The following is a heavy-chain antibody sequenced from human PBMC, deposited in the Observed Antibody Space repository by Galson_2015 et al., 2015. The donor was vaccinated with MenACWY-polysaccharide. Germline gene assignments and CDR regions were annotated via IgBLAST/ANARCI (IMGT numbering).Heavy chain of an antibody. D-gene: IGHD6-13*01. Sequence: SLRLSCAASGSRFSNSGMHWVRQAPGKGLEWVAVIQYDGSNKVYADSVKGRFTISRDNAKNTLHLQMNSLRAEDTAVYYCARVQGGYSNDWHHPYYFDYWGQGTLVTVSS. CDR3: ARVQGGYSNDWHHPYYFDY. CDR2: IQYDGSNK. CDR1: GSRFSNSG. V-gene: IGHV3-33*01. J-gene: IGHJ4*02.